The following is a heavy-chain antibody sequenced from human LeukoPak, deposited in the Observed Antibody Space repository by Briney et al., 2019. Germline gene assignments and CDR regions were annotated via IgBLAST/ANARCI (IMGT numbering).Heavy chain of an antibody. D-gene: IGHD6-19*01. J-gene: IGHJ4*02. CDR3: ARESGIAVKL. V-gene: IGHV3-48*01. CDR1: GFTFSSYS. CDR2: ISSSSSTI. Sequence: GGSLRLSCAASGFTFSSYSMNWVRQAPGKGLEWVSYISSSSSTIYYADSVKGRFTISRDNAKNSLYLQMNSLRAEDTAVYYCARESGIAVKLWGQGTLVTVSS.